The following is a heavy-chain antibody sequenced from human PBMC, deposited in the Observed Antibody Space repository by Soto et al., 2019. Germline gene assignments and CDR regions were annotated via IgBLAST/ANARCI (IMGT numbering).Heavy chain of an antibody. V-gene: IGHV1-69*01. D-gene: IGHD2-2*01. J-gene: IGHJ6*02. CDR1: GGTFSSYA. CDR2: IIPISETT. Sequence: QVPLVQSGAEVKKPGSSVKVSCKASGGTFSSYAISWVRQAPGQGLEWMGGIIPISETTNYAQKFQGRVTITADESKSTAYMELSSLKSEDTAVYYCARSQGSSTSLEIYHYYYYGMDVWGQGTTVTVSS. CDR3: ARSQGSSTSLEIYHYYYYGMDV.